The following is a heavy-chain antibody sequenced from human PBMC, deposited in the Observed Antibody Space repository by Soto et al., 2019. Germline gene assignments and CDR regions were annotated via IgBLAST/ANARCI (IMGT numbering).Heavy chain of an antibody. D-gene: IGHD3-9*01. J-gene: IGHJ4*02. CDR2: IYPGDSDA. CDR1: GYSFTDYW. CDR3: ARQADYNILTGYFYYFDY. Sequence: GESLKISCKSSGYSFTDYWIGWVRQMPGKGLEWMGIIYPGDSDARYSPSFQGQVTILVDTSINTAFLRWNSLTASDTAMYYCARQADYNILTGYFYYFDYWGQGSLVTVPQ. V-gene: IGHV5-51*01.